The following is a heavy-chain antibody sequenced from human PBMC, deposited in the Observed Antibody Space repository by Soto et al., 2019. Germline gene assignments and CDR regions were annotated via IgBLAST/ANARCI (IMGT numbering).Heavy chain of an antibody. CDR2: ISPIVGTA. Sequence: QVQLEQSGAEVKKPGSSVKVSCKASGGTFSKHTISWVRQAPGQGLEWMGRISPIVGTASYAQKFQGRVAISSDKSTGTVYMELMGLRSEDTAMYYCARDEKKLAGWYYLDHWGQGTLVTVSS. CDR3: ARDEKKLAGWYYLDH. V-gene: IGHV1-69*08. J-gene: IGHJ4*02. CDR1: GGTFSKHT. D-gene: IGHD6-19*01.